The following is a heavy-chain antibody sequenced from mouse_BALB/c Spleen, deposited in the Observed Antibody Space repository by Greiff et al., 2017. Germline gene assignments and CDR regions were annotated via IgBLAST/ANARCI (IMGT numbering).Heavy chain of an antibody. D-gene: IGHD2-14*01. J-gene: IGHJ3*01. CDR1: GFSLSTSGMG. CDR2: IYWDDDK. Sequence: QVTLKVSGPGILQPSQTLSLTCSFSGFSLSTSGMGVSWIRQPSGKGLEWLAHIYWDDDKRYNPSLKSRLTISKDTSRNQVFLKITSVDTADTATYYCARSLHYRYDGLAYWGQGTLVTVSA. CDR3: ARSLHYRYDGLAY. V-gene: IGHV8-12*01.